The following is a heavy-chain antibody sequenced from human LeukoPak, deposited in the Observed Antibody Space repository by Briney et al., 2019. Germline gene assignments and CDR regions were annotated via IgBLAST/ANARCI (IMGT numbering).Heavy chain of an antibody. Sequence: GGSLRLSCAASGFNFDDYVMSWVRQAPGKGLEWVSGINWNGGSRGYADSVKGRFTISRDNAKNSLYLQMNSLRAEDTALYYCARSRHSFDSTGFPHYWGQGTLVTVSS. CDR1: GFNFDDYV. D-gene: IGHD3-22*01. CDR2: INWNGGSR. J-gene: IGHJ4*02. CDR3: ARSRHSFDSTGFPHY. V-gene: IGHV3-20*04.